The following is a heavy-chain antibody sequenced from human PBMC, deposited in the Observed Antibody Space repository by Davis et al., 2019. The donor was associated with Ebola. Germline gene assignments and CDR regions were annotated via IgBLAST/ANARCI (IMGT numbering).Heavy chain of an antibody. D-gene: IGHD3-10*02. CDR3: VRDYLFAFDY. V-gene: IGHV3-11*04. CDR2: INTRGDAR. J-gene: IGHJ4*02. Sequence: GESLKISCAASGFVFSDFSMNWIRQTPGKGLEWIAHINTRGDARVYADSVRGRFTISRDDAANSLSLQMDSLKHEDTAVYYCVRDYLFAFDYWGQGSVVTVSS. CDR1: GFVFSDFS.